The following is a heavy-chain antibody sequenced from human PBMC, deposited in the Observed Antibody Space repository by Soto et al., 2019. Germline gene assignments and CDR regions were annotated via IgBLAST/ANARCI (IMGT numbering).Heavy chain of an antibody. J-gene: IGHJ3*02. CDR2: ISSSSSPI. Sequence: EVQLVESGGGLVQPGGSLRLSCAAAGFTFSSNDMNWVRQAPGKGLEWVSYISSSSSPIYYADSVRGRFTISRDNAKNSLYLQMNCLRAEDTAVYYCARTNRFLDAFDIWVQGTMGTVSS. V-gene: IGHV3-48*01. D-gene: IGHD3-10*01. CDR3: ARTNRFLDAFDI. CDR1: GFTFSSND.